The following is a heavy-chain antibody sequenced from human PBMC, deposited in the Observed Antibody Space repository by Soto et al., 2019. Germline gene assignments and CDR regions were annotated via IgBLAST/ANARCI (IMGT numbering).Heavy chain of an antibody. V-gene: IGHV4-30-4*01. D-gene: IGHD2-2*02. J-gene: IGHJ4*02. CDR3: ARVYIYCSSTSCYTGQNYFDY. CDR1: GGSISSGDYY. CDR2: IYYSGST. Sequence: SETLSLTCTVSGGSISSGDYYWSWIRQPPGKGLEWIGYIYYSGSTYYNPSLKSRVTISVDTSKNQFSLKLSSVTAADTAVYYCARVYIYCSSTSCYTGQNYFDYWGQGTLVTSPQ.